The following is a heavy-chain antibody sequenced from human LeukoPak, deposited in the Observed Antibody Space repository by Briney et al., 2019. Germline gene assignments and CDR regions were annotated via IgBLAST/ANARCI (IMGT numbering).Heavy chain of an antibody. CDR2: ISSSSYI. V-gene: IGHV3-21*01. D-gene: IGHD1-1*01. CDR3: ARWRNNWNGYYYYGMDV. Sequence: GGSLRLSCAASGFTFSSYSMNWVRQAPGKGLEWVSSISSSSYIYYADSVKGRFTISRDNAKNSLYLQMNSLRAVDTAVYYCARWRNNWNGYYYYGMDVWGQGTTATVSS. J-gene: IGHJ6*02. CDR1: GFTFSSYS.